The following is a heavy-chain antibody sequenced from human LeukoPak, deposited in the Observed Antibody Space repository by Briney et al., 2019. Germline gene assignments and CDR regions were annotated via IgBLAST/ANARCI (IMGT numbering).Heavy chain of an antibody. V-gene: IGHV3-74*01. CDR1: GFTFSSYW. CDR2: INSDGSST. J-gene: IGHJ4*02. D-gene: IGHD3-22*01. Sequence: GGSLRLSCAAPGFTFSSYWMHWVRQAPGKGLVWVSRINSDGSSTSYADSVKGRFTISRDNAKNTLYLQMNSLRAEDTAVYYCARDNHYYDSSGYFFFPDYWGQGTLVTVSS. CDR3: ARDNHYYDSSGYFFFPDY.